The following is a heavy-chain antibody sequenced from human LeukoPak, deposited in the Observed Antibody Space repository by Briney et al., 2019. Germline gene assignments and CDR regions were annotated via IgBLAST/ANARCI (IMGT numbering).Heavy chain of an antibody. CDR3: AWSGYDYSNAFDI. V-gene: IGHV3-30*02. D-gene: IGHD5-12*01. J-gene: IGHJ3*02. CDR1: GFTFSDYY. CDR2: IRYDGSNK. Sequence: GGSLRLSCAASGFTFSDYYMSWIRQAPGKGLEWVAFIRYDGSNKYYADSVKGRFTISRDNAKNSLYLQMNSLRAEDTAVYYCAWSGYDYSNAFDIWGQGTMVTVSS.